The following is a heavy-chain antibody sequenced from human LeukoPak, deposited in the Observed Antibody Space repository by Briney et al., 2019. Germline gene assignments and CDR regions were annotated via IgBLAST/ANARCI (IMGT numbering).Heavy chain of an antibody. J-gene: IGHJ4*02. CDR3: ARGPRRFRFGGNNRTPFDY. CDR2: INHSGST. V-gene: IGHV4-34*01. Sequence: SETLSLTCAVSGGSFSGYYWSWIRQPPGKGLEWIGEINHSGSTNYNPSLKSRVTISVDTSKNQFSLKLSSVTAADTAVYYCARGPRRFRFGGNNRTPFDYWGQGTLVTVSS. CDR1: GGSFSGYY. D-gene: IGHD3-10*01.